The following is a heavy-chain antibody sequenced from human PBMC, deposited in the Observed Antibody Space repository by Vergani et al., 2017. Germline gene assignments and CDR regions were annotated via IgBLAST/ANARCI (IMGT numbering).Heavy chain of an antibody. CDR3: AREWGGSWXWLVPRPPDEGYGWFDP. D-gene: IGHD6-19*01. CDR1: GGSISSSNW. J-gene: IGHJ5*02. Sequence: QVQLQESGPGLVKPSGTLSLTCAVSGGSISSSNWWSWVRQPPGKGLEWIGEIYHSGSTNYNPSLKSRVTISVDKSKNQFSRKLSSVTAADTAVYHCAREWGGSWXWLVPRPPDEGYGWFDPWGQGTLVTVSS. CDR2: IYHSGST. V-gene: IGHV4-4*02.